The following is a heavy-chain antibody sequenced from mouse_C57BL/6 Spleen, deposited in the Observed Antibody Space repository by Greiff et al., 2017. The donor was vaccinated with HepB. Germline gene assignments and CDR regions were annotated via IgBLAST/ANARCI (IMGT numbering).Heavy chain of an antibody. J-gene: IGHJ2*01. CDR2: IHPNSGST. CDR3: ARVYDYDKDYFDY. CDR1: GYTFTSYW. V-gene: IGHV1-64*01. Sequence: QVQLKHPGAELVKPGASVKLSCKASGYTFTSYWMHWVKQRPGQGLEWIGMIHPNSGSTNYNEKFKSKATLTVDKSSSTAYMQLSSLTSEDSAVYYCARVYDYDKDYFDYWGQGTTLTVSS. D-gene: IGHD2-4*01.